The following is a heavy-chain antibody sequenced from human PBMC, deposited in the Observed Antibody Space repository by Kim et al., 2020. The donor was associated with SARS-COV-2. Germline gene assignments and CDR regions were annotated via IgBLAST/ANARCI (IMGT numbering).Heavy chain of an antibody. CDR2: INPNSGGT. Sequence: ASVKVSCKASGYTFTGYYMHWVRQAPGQGLEWMGWINPNSGGTNYAQKFQGRVTMTRDTSISTAYMELSRLRSDDTAVYYCARQGGSYPYWYFDLWGRGTLVTVSS. CDR3: ARQGGSYPYWYFDL. D-gene: IGHD1-26*01. J-gene: IGHJ2*01. CDR1: GYTFTGYY. V-gene: IGHV1-2*02.